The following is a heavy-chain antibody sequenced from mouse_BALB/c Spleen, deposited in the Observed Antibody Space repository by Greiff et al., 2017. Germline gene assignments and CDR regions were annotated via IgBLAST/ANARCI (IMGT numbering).Heavy chain of an antibody. V-gene: IGHV1-54*01. CDR3: ARGGGTVDY. Sequence: LQESGAELVRPGTSVKVSCKASGYAFTNYLLEWVKQRPGQGLEWIGVINPGSGGTNYNEKFKGKATLTADKSSSTAYMQLSSLTSDDSAVYVCARGGGTVDYWGQGTSVTVSS. CDR2: INPGSGGT. CDR1: GYAFTNYL. D-gene: IGHD4-1*01. J-gene: IGHJ4*01.